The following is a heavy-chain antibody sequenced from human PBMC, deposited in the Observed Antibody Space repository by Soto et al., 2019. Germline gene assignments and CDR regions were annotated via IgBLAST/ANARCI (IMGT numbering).Heavy chain of an antibody. J-gene: IGHJ4*02. CDR1: GGSISSGDYY. V-gene: IGHV4-31*03. Sequence: QVQLQESGPGLVKPSQTLSLTCSVSGGSISSGDYYWSWVRQHPGKGLEWIGYIFYSGSTYYNPSLKSRVTISVDTSKNQFSLKLSSVTAADTAVYYCARAGSGDIVVVAAIDYWGQGTLVTVSS. CDR3: ARAGSGDIVVVAAIDY. CDR2: IFYSGST. D-gene: IGHD2-15*01.